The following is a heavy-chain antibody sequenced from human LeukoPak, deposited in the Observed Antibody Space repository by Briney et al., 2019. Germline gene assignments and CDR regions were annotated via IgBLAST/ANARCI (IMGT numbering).Heavy chain of an antibody. Sequence: PSETLSLTCTVSGGSISSINYYWGWIRQPPGKGLEWIGNIYYSGSTYYNPSLKSRVTISVDTSKNQFSLKLSSVTAADTAVYYCAGARAPLYYDILTGYNYWGQGTLVTVSS. CDR2: IYYSGST. CDR3: AGARAPLYYDILTGYNY. J-gene: IGHJ4*02. CDR1: GGSISSINYY. V-gene: IGHV4-39*07. D-gene: IGHD3-9*01.